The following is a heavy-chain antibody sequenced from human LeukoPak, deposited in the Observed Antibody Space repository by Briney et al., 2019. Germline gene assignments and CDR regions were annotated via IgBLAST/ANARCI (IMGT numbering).Heavy chain of an antibody. Sequence: ASVKVSCEASGYTFTSYDSNWVRQATGQGLEWMGWMNPNSGNTGYAQKFQGRVTMTRDTATSTAYMELSSLSSEDTAVYYCATPGVHYDPSGYYPFQHWGQGTLVTVSS. CDR2: MNPNSGNT. V-gene: IGHV1-8*01. D-gene: IGHD3-22*01. J-gene: IGHJ1*01. CDR1: GYTFTSYD. CDR3: ATPGVHYDPSGYYPFQH.